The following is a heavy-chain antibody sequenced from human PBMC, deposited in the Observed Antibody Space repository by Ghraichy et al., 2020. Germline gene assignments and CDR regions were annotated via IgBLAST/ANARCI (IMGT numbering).Heavy chain of an antibody. CDR1: GYTFTGYY. CDR2: INPNSGGT. CDR3: ARDPAGAWGGFLDY. Sequence: ASVKVSCKASGYTFTGYYMHWVRQAPGQGLEWMGWINPNSGGTNYAQKFQGRVTMTRDTSISTAYMELSRLRSDDTAVYYCARDPAGAWGGFLDYWGQGTLVTVSS. D-gene: IGHD3-16*01. J-gene: IGHJ4*02. V-gene: IGHV1-2*02.